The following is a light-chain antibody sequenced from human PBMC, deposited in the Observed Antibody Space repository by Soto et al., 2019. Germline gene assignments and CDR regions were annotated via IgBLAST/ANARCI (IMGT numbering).Light chain of an antibody. CDR1: QSVSCSY. Sequence: EIVLRQSPGTLSLSPGEGASLSCWASQSVSCSYLAWYQQKPGQAPRLLIYGASRRATDVPDRFSGSGSGADFTLTISRLEPEDSAVYYCQQYGSSPELTFGGGTKVEIK. CDR2: GAS. CDR3: QQYGSSPELT. J-gene: IGKJ4*01. V-gene: IGKV3-20*01.